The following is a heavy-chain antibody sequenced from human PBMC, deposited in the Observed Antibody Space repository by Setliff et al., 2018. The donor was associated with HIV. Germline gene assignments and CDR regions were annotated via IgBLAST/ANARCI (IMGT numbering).Heavy chain of an antibody. CDR3: ATFLRSGELSLFPDGFNL. J-gene: IGHJ3*01. V-gene: IGHV4-59*08. CDR2: VYNSGTT. Sequence: ASETLSLTCTVSGASSSSHYWSWIRQPPGKAPEWIGYVYNSGTTKYNPSPKSRVTISVDTSKNQFSLKLSSVTAEDTAVYYCATFLRSGELSLFPDGFNLWGQGTLVTVSS. D-gene: IGHD3-16*02. CDR1: GASSSSHY.